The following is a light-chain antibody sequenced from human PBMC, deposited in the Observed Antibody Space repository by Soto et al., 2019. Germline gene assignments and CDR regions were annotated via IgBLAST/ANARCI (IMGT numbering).Light chain of an antibody. V-gene: IGLV1-40*01. CDR3: QSFDSSLGGWV. Sequence: QSVLTQPPSVSGAPGQRVTISCTGSRSNIGAGYYVHWYQHLPGTAHKLLISGNTNRPSGVPDRFSGSKSGTSASLAITGLQAEDEADYSCQSFDSSLGGWVFGGGTKLIV. J-gene: IGLJ3*02. CDR2: GNT. CDR1: RSNIGAGYY.